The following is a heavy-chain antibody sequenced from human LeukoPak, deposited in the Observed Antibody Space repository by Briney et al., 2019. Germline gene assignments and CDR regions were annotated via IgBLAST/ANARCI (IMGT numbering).Heavy chain of an antibody. V-gene: IGHV4-30-4*01. Sequence: SETLSLTCTVSGGSMRSGDYYWSWIRQPPGKGLEWIGYIYTSGSTNYNPSLKSRVTISVDTSKNQFSLKLSSVTAADTAVYYCARLVWNEYEDYYYMDVWGKGTTVTVSS. CDR1: GGSMRSGDYY. CDR3: ARLVWNEYEDYYYMDV. D-gene: IGHD1-1*01. J-gene: IGHJ6*03. CDR2: IYTSGST.